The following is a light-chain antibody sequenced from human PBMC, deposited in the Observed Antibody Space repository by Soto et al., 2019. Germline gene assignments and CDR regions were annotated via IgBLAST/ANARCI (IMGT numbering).Light chain of an antibody. V-gene: IGKV3-11*01. Sequence: IVLTQSPATLSLSPWARATLSCRASPSVSSYLAWYQQKPGQAPRLLIYDASNRATGIPARFSGSGSGTDFTLTISSLEPEDFAVYYCQQRSNWPTWTFGQGTKVEIK. CDR3: QQRSNWPTWT. CDR2: DAS. CDR1: PSVSSY. J-gene: IGKJ1*01.